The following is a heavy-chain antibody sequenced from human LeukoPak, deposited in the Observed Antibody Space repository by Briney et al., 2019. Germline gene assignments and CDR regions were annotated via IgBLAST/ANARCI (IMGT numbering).Heavy chain of an antibody. J-gene: IGHJ4*02. V-gene: IGHV4-59*08. CDR2: IYYSGNT. Sequence: PSETLSLTCTVSGGSISSYYGSWIRPPPGKGREWIGYIYYSGNTKYNPSLKSRVPISVVTSKNQFSLNLGSVTAADTAIRCCARGGVNWNYDYWGQGTLVTVSS. D-gene: IGHD1-7*01. CDR1: GGSISSYY. CDR3: ARGGVNWNYDY.